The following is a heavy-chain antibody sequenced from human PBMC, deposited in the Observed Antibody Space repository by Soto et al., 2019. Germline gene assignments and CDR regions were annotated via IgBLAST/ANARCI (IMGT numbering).Heavy chain of an antibody. J-gene: IGHJ4*02. CDR1: GYTFTSYG. Sequence: ASVNVSCKASGYTFTSYGIVWVRQAPGQGLEWMGWISAYDGNTDYAQKLQGRVTMTTDTSTTTAYMELRSLRSDDTAVYYCARYCGGDCYTDWGQGTLVTVSS. D-gene: IGHD2-21*02. CDR3: ARYCGGDCYTD. V-gene: IGHV1-18*01. CDR2: ISAYDGNT.